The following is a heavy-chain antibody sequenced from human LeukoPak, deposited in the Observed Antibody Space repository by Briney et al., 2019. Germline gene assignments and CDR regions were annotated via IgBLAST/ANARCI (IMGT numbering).Heavy chain of an antibody. Sequence: SETLSLTCTVSGGSINSSNYYWGWIRQPPGKGLEWIGSIYYSGSTYYKSSLKSRVTISVDTSKNQFYLKVRSVTAADTAVYYCARVGVGATTLYYFDYWGQGTLVTVSS. CDR1: GGSINSSNYY. V-gene: IGHV4-39*01. D-gene: IGHD1-26*01. J-gene: IGHJ4*02. CDR2: IYYSGST. CDR3: ARVGVGATTLYYFDY.